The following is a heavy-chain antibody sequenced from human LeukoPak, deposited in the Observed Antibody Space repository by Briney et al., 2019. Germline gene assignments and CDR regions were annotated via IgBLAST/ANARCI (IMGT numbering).Heavy chain of an antibody. D-gene: IGHD6-13*01. J-gene: IGHJ4*02. Sequence: GGSLRLSCAASGFTFSDYYMSWIRQAPGKGLEWVGRIKSKTDGGTTDYAAPVKGRFTISRDDSKDTLYLQMNSLKTEDTAVYYCTTELHSIAAAGIYFDYWGQGTLVTVSS. CDR1: GFTFSDYY. CDR2: IKSKTDGGTT. CDR3: TTELHSIAAAGIYFDY. V-gene: IGHV3-15*01.